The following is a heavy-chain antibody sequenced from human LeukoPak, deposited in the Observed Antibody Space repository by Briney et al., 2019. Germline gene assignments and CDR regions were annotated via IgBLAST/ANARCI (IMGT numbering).Heavy chain of an antibody. V-gene: IGHV3-30-3*01. D-gene: IGHD6-13*01. CDR3: ARADRHSSLYFDY. CDR1: GFTFSSYA. Sequence: GGSLRLSCAASGFTFSSYAMHWVRQAPGKGLEWVAVISYDGSNKYYADSVKGRFTISRDNSKNTLYLQMNSLRAEDTAVCYCARADRHSSLYFDYWGQGTLVTVSS. CDR2: ISYDGSNK. J-gene: IGHJ4*02.